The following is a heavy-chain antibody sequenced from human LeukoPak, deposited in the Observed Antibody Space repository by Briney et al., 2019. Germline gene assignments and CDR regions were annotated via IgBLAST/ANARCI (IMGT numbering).Heavy chain of an antibody. CDR3: ARRVTTDYYYGMDV. J-gene: IGHJ6*02. CDR1: GGSISSYY. Sequence: SETLSLTCTVSGGSISSYYWSWIRQPPGKGLEWIGYIYYSGSTNCNPALKSRVTISVDTSENQFSLKLSSVTAAVTAVYYCARRVTTDYYYGMDVWGQGTTVTVSS. CDR2: IYYSGST. D-gene: IGHD4-11*01. V-gene: IGHV4-59*08.